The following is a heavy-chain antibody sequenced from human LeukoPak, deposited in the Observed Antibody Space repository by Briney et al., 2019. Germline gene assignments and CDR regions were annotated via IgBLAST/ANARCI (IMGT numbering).Heavy chain of an antibody. CDR1: GYRFTSDW. CDR2: IDPSDSYT. Sequence: GESLNISCTGSGYRFTSDWISWVRQRPAKGLEGVGRIDPSDSYTNYNSSFQDHVPISADKSINTAYLQWSSLKASDTAMYYCARHGDSLYYDILTQERFIVDWFDPWGQGTLVTVSS. V-gene: IGHV5-10-1*01. J-gene: IGHJ5*02. D-gene: IGHD3-9*01. CDR3: ARHGDSLYYDILTQERFIVDWFDP.